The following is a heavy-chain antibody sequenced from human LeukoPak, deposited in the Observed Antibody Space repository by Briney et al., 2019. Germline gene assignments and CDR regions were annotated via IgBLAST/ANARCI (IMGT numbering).Heavy chain of an antibody. V-gene: IGHV3-30*03. Sequence: GGSLRLSCAASGFTFSSYGMHWGRQAPGKGLEWVAVISYDGSNKYYADSVKGRFIISRDNSKNTLYLQMNSLRAEDTAVYYCARYSYGPPYYYGMDVWGKGTTVTVSS. CDR2: ISYDGSNK. CDR1: GFTFSSYG. D-gene: IGHD5-18*01. CDR3: ARYSYGPPYYYGMDV. J-gene: IGHJ6*04.